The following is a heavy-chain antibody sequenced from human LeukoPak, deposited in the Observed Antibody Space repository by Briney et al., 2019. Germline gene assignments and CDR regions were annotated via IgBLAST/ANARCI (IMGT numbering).Heavy chain of an antibody. D-gene: IGHD6-6*01. CDR2: ISAYNGDT. CDR1: GYTFTSYG. CDR3: ARGDLYSSSSGSDY. V-gene: IGHV1-18*01. Sequence: ASVKVSCKASGYTFTSYGISWVRQAPGQGLEWMGWISAYNGDTNYAQKLQGRVTMTTDTSTSTAYMELRSLRSDDTAVYYCARGDLYSSSSGSDYWGQGTLVTVSS. J-gene: IGHJ4*02.